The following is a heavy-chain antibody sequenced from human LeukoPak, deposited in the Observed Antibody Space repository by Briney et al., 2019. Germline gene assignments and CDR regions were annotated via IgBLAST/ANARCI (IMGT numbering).Heavy chain of an antibody. CDR1: GYTFTGYY. D-gene: IGHD5-18*01. J-gene: IGHJ4*02. Sequence: ASVKVSCKASGYTFTGYYMHWVRQAPGQGLEWMGWINPDSGGTNYAQKFQGRVTMTRDTSISTAYMELSRLRSDDTAVYYCARASDGYSYGHDFDYWGQGTLVTVSS. CDR3: ARASDGYSYGHDFDY. CDR2: INPDSGGT. V-gene: IGHV1-2*02.